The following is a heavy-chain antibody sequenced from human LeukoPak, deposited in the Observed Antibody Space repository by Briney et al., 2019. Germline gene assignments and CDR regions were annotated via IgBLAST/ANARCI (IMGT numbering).Heavy chain of an antibody. CDR3: AKNRGGYNFEY. CDR1: GFTFSNYP. D-gene: IGHD3-22*01. J-gene: IGHJ4*02. V-gene: IGHV3-23*01. CDR2: ISNSGGST. Sequence: GGSLRLSCAASGFTFSNYPMSWVRQAPGKGLEWVSCISNSGGSTNYGDSVKGRFTVSRDNSKNLVYLQLNSLRAEDTAIYYCAKNRGGYNFEYWGQGILVTVSS.